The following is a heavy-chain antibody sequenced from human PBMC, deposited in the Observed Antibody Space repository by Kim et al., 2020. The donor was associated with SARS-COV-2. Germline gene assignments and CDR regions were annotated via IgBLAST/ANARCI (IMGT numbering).Heavy chain of an antibody. Sequence: GGSLRLSCAASGFTFSDYYMSWIRQAPGKGLEWVSYISSSSSYTNYADSVKGRFTISRDNAKNSLYLQMNSLRAEDTAVYYCARVSSVGQWLETPGWFDPWGQGTLVTVSS. CDR2: ISSSSSYT. J-gene: IGHJ5*02. CDR1: GFTFSDYY. CDR3: ARVSSVGQWLETPGWFDP. D-gene: IGHD6-19*01. V-gene: IGHV3-11*05.